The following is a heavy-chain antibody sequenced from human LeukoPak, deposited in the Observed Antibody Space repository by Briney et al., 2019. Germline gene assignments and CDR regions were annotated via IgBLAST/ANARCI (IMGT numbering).Heavy chain of an antibody. CDR2: INTNTGNP. J-gene: IGHJ4*02. D-gene: IGHD3-3*01. CDR1: GYTFTSYA. Sequence: GAPVKVSCKASGYTFTSYAMNWLRQAPGQGLEWMGWINTNTGNPTYAQGFTGRFVFSLDTSVSTAYLQISSLKAEDTAVYYCARVDYDFWSGYYLWGGIYWGQGTLVTVSS. CDR3: ARVDYDFWSGYYLWGGIY. V-gene: IGHV7-4-1*02.